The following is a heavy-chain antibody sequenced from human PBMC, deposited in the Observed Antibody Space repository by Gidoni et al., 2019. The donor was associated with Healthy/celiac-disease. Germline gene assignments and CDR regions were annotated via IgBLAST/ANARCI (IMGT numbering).Heavy chain of an antibody. D-gene: IGHD1-26*01. CDR2: ISYDGSNK. CDR1: GFTFSSYG. Sequence: VVQPGRSLRPSCAAPGFTFSSYGIHWVRQAPGKGLEWVAVISYDGSNKYYADSVKGRFTISRDNSKNTLYLQMNSLRAEDTAVYYCAKEEVGATTYLKRNNWFDPWGQGTLVTVSS. CDR3: AKEEVGATTYLKRNNWFDP. V-gene: IGHV3-30*18. J-gene: IGHJ5*02.